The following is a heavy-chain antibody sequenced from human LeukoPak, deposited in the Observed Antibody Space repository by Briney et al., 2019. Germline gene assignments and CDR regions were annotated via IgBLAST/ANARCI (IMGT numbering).Heavy chain of an antibody. Sequence: GESLKISCKGSGYSFTSYWIGWVRQMPGKGLEWMGIIYPGDSDTRYSPSFQGQVTISADKSISTAYLQWSSLKASDTAMYYCARPITRYYDSSGYFGYWGQGTLVTVYS. D-gene: IGHD3-22*01. CDR2: IYPGDSDT. V-gene: IGHV5-51*01. J-gene: IGHJ4*02. CDR3: ARPITRYYDSSGYFGY. CDR1: GYSFTSYW.